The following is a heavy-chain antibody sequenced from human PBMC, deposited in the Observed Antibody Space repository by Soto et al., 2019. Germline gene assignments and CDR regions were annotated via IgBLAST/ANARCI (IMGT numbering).Heavy chain of an antibody. Sequence: QVQLVQSGAEVKKPGSSMKVSCKTSGGTFSNYYISWVRQAPGQGLEWMGDIIRMFDTPKYAQKLQGRVTITADETTSAAYMELSSLRAEDTAVYYCARGYSTGYFDYWGQGTLITVSS. CDR2: IIRMFDTP. CDR1: GGTFSNYY. D-gene: IGHD1-20*01. V-gene: IGHV1-69*01. CDR3: ARGYSTGYFDY. J-gene: IGHJ4*02.